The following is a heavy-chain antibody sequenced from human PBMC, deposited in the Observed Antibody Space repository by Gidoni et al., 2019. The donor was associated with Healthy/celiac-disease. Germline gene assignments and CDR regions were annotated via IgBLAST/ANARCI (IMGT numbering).Heavy chain of an antibody. D-gene: IGHD2-21*02. CDR1: GGTFSSYA. CDR2: IIPIFGTA. CDR3: ARVSGPLAYCGGDCYSDAFDI. J-gene: IGHJ3*02. V-gene: IGHV1-69*01. Sequence: QVQLVQSGAEVKKPGSSVKVSCKASGGTFSSYAISWVRQAPGQGLEWMGGIIPIFGTANYAQKFQGRVTITADESTSTAYMELSSLRSEDTAVYYCARVSGPLAYCGGDCYSDAFDIWGQGTMVTVSS.